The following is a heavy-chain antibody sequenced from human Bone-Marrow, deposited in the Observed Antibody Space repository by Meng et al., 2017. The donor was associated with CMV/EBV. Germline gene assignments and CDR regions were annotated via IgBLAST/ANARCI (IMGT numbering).Heavy chain of an antibody. D-gene: IGHD2-15*01. Sequence: ESLKISCTVSGGSISSYYWSWIRQPPGKGLEWIGYIYYSGSTNYNPSLKSRVTISVDTSKNQFSLKLSSVTAADTAVYYCARGAVAGWFDPWGQGTLVTVSS. J-gene: IGHJ5*02. CDR1: GGSISSYY. CDR2: IYYSGST. V-gene: IGHV4-59*01. CDR3: ARGAVAGWFDP.